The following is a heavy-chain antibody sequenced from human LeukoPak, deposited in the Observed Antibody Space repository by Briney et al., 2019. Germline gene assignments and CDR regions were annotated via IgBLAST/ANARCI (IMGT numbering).Heavy chain of an antibody. Sequence: GGSLRLSCAASGFTFSSYDMHWVRQATGKGLEWVSAIGTAGDTYYPGSVKGRFTISRENAKNSLYLQMNSLRAGDTAVYYCAKAWGSSAFDICGQGTMVTVSS. CDR3: AKAWGSSAFDI. CDR1: GFTFSSYD. J-gene: IGHJ3*02. D-gene: IGHD3-16*01. CDR2: IGTAGDT. V-gene: IGHV3-13*01.